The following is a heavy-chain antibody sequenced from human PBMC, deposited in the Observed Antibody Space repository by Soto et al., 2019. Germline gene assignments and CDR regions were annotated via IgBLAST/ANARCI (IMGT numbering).Heavy chain of an antibody. CDR3: AAGWGRFGELVNFDY. CDR2: ISGSGGST. CDR1: GFTFSSYA. Sequence: EVQLLESGGGLVQPGGSLRLSCAASGFTFSSYAMSWVRQAPGKGLEWVSAISGSGGSTYYADSVKGRFTISRDNSKITLYLQMNSLRAEDTAVYYCAAGWGRFGELVNFDYWGQGTLVTVSS. V-gene: IGHV3-23*01. J-gene: IGHJ4*02. D-gene: IGHD3-10*01.